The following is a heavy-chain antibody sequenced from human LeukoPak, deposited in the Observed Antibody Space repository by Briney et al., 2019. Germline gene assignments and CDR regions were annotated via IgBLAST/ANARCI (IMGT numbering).Heavy chain of an antibody. Sequence: GGSLRLSCAASGFTFSSHWMTWVRQAPGEGLEWLGNIKQDGSEQYYVDSVKGRITISRDNAKKSLYLEMNSLRAEDTAVYYCASQLDGTLDYWGQGTLVTVSS. CDR1: GFTFSSHW. D-gene: IGHD2-2*01. V-gene: IGHV3-7*02. CDR3: ASQLDGTLDY. CDR2: IKQDGSEQ. J-gene: IGHJ4*02.